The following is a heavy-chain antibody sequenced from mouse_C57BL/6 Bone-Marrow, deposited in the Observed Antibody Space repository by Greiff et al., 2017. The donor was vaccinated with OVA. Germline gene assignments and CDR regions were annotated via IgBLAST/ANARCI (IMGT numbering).Heavy chain of an antibody. CDR2: IWSGGST. Sequence: QVQLQQSGPGLVQPSQSLSITCTVSGFSLTSYGVHWVRQSPGKGLEWLGVIWSGGSTDYNAAFISRLSISKDNSKSQVFFKMNSLQADDTAIYYCARNLDYYCSSYAMDYWGQGTSVTVSS. V-gene: IGHV2-2*01. CDR3: ARNLDYYCSSYAMDY. J-gene: IGHJ4*01. D-gene: IGHD1-1*01. CDR1: GFSLTSYG.